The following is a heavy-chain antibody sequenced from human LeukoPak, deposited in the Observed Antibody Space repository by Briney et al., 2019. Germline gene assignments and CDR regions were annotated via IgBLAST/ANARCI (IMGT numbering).Heavy chain of an antibody. V-gene: IGHV4-39*07. Sequence: SETLSLTCTVSGGSISSSSYYWGWIRQPPGKGLEWIGSIYYSGSTYYNPSLKSRVTISVDTSKNQFSLKLSSVTAADTAVYYCARGYRGSGSRAPGYWGQGTLVTVSS. CDR3: ARGYRGSGSRAPGY. CDR2: IYYSGST. J-gene: IGHJ4*02. CDR1: GGSISSSSYY. D-gene: IGHD3-10*01.